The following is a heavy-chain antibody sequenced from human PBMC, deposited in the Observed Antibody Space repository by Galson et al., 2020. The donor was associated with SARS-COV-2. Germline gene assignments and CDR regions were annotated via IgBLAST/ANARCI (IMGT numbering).Heavy chain of an antibody. J-gene: IGHJ6*04. CDR2: ISYDGSNK. Sequence: GGSLRLSCAASGFTFSSYGMHWVRKAPGKGLEWVAVISYDGSNKYYADSVKGRFTISRDNSKNTLYLQMNSLRAEDTAVYYCAKDHGYPYCSSTSCLSDVWGKGTTVTVSS. CDR1: GFTFSSYG. CDR3: AKDHGYPYCSSTSCLSDV. D-gene: IGHD2-2*01. V-gene: IGHV3-30*18.